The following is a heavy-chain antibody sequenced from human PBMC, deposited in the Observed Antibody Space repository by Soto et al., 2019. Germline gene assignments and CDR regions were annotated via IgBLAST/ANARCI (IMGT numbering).Heavy chain of an antibody. V-gene: IGHV2-5*02. Sequence: QITLKESGPTLVKPTQTLTLTCTFCGFSLSTTRVGVGWIRQPPGEALEWLALLYWDDDKLYSPSLKRRLTITKDTSKNQVVLTLTNMDPVDTATYYCAHSKTSGMRYYFDYWGQGTLVTVSS. CDR2: LYWDDDK. J-gene: IGHJ4*02. CDR3: AHSKTSGMRYYFDY. CDR1: GFSLSTTRVG.